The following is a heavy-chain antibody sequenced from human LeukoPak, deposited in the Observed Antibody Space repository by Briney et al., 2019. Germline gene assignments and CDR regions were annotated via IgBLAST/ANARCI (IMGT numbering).Heavy chain of an antibody. CDR3: ARQSGRGPPLDF. CDR2: VFYSGST. J-gene: IGHJ4*02. CDR1: GFSIRSGSHY. D-gene: IGHD1-26*01. V-gene: IGHV4-39*01. Sequence: SETLSLTCSVSGFSIRSGSHYWGWVRQPPGQGLERIGTVFYSGSTDSNPSLRSRLTISVDTSKNQFSLKLTSVTAADTAVYFCARQSGRGPPLDFWGPGTLVIVSS.